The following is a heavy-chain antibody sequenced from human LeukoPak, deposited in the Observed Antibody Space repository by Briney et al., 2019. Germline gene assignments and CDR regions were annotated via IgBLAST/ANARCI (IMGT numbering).Heavy chain of an antibody. CDR1: GFTFSSYA. CDR2: ISGSGATT. V-gene: IGHV3-23*01. CDR3: TXXKXXXXXGDY. Sequence: GGSLRLSCAASGFTFSSYAMSWVRQAPGKGLEWVSVISGSGATTYHADSVKGRFTVSRDNSKNTLYLQMNSLRADDTAVYYCTXXKXXXXXGDYXXXGXLVTVS. J-gene: IGHJ4*02.